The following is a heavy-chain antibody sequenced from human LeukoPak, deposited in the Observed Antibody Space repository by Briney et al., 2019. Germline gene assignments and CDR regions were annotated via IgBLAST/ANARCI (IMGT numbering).Heavy chain of an antibody. Sequence: SETLSLTCTVSGGSISSYYWSWIRQPPGKGLEWIGYIYYSGSTNYNPSLKSRVTISVDTSKNQFSLKLSSVTAADTAVYYCARRGIGDIVVVVAADDAFDIWGQGTMVTVSS. CDR1: GGSISSYY. CDR3: ARRGIGDIVVVVAADDAFDI. D-gene: IGHD2-15*01. V-gene: IGHV4-59*08. J-gene: IGHJ3*02. CDR2: IYYSGST.